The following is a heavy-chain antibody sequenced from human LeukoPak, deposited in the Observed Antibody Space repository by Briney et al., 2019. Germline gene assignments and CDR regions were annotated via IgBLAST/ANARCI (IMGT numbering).Heavy chain of an antibody. D-gene: IGHD2-15*01. J-gene: IGHJ3*02. V-gene: IGHV3-23*01. Sequence: GGSLRLSCAASGFTFDDYAMHWVRQAPGKGLEWVSAISGSGGSTYYADSVKGRFTISRGNSKNTLYLQMNSLRAEDTAVYYCAKSAGGSSDLVAFDIWGQGTMVTVSS. CDR2: ISGSGGST. CDR3: AKSAGGSSDLVAFDI. CDR1: GFTFDDYA.